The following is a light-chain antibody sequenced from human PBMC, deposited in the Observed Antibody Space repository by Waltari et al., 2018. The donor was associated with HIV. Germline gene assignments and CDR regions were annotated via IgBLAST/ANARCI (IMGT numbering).Light chain of an antibody. CDR1: QTSSSTY. CDR2: GAS. J-gene: IGKJ2*01. Sequence: EVVLTQSPGTLSLSPGERATLPCRASQTSSSTYLAWYQQKPGQAPRLLIYGASSRATGIPDRFSGSGSGTDFTLTISRLEPEDFAVYYCQQYGTSPPYTFGQGTKVEIK. V-gene: IGKV3-20*01. CDR3: QQYGTSPPYT.